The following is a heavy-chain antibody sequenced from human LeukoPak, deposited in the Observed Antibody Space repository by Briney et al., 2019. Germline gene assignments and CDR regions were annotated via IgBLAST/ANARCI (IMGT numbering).Heavy chain of an antibody. V-gene: IGHV4-34*01. D-gene: IGHD1-1*01. CDR2: INHSGRT. CDR3: ARGTTGNFVY. J-gene: IGHJ4*02. Sequence: SETLSLTCAVYGGSFSGYYWSWIPQPPGKGLEWMGEINHSGRTYYNPSLKSRVTISLDKTKNKFPLKLNSVTYARTALYYCARGTTGNFVYWGQRSLVSVSS. CDR1: GGSFSGYY.